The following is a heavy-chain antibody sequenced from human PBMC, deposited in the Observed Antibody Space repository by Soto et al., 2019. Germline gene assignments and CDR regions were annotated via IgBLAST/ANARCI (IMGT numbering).Heavy chain of an antibody. Sequence: PSETLSLTCTVSGGSSSSSSYYWGWIRQPPGKGLEWIGSIYYSGSTYYNPSLKSRVTISVDTSKNQFSLKLSSVTAADTAVYYCAITYYYDSSGYYPGSYYFDYWGQGTLVTVSS. D-gene: IGHD3-22*01. J-gene: IGHJ4*02. CDR3: AITYYYDSSGYYPGSYYFDY. CDR1: GGSSSSSSYY. CDR2: IYYSGST. V-gene: IGHV4-39*01.